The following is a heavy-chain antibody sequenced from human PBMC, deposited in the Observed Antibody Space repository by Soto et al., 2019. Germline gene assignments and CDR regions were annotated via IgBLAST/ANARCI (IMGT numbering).Heavy chain of an antibody. J-gene: IGHJ4*02. Sequence: QVQLVESGGGVVQPGRTLRLSCAASGYTFSNYGMHWVHQAQGKGMEWVAVIWYDGDNKYYADSVKGRFTISRDNSKNTLYLQMNSLRAEDTAVYYCARDRERLAFLDVDYWGQGTLITVSS. CDR3: ARDRERLAFLDVDY. D-gene: IGHD3-16*01. CDR1: GYTFSNYG. CDR2: IWYDGDNK. V-gene: IGHV3-33*01.